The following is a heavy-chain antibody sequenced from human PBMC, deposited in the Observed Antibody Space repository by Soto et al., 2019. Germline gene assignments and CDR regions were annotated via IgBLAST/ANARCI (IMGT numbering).Heavy chain of an antibody. CDR3: ARASGQLVPYYYYYGMDV. V-gene: IGHV4-61*01. J-gene: IGHJ6*02. CDR1: GDSVTSGSYY. D-gene: IGHD6-6*01. Sequence: SETLSLTCTVSGDSVTSGSYYWSWIRQPPGKGLEWIGYIYYSGSTNYNPSLKSRVTISVDTSKNQFSLKLSSVTAADTAVYYCARASGQLVPYYYYYGMDVWGQGTTATVSS. CDR2: IYYSGST.